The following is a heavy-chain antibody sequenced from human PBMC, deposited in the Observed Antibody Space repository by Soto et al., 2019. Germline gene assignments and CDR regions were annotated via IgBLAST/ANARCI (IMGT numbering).Heavy chain of an antibody. V-gene: IGHV4-59*08. CDR1: GGSISSYY. Sequence: QVQLQESGPGLVKPSETLSLTCTVSGGSISSYYWSWIRQPPGKGLEWIGYIYYSGSTNYNPSLKSRVTISVDTSKNQFSLKLSSVTAADTAVYYCARHEHYYDNWFDPWGQGTLVTVSS. J-gene: IGHJ5*02. CDR3: ARHEHYYDNWFDP. D-gene: IGHD3-22*01. CDR2: IYYSGST.